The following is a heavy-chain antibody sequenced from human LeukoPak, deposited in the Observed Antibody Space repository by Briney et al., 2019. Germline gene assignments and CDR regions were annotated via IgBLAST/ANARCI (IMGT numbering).Heavy chain of an antibody. D-gene: IGHD5-12*01. Sequence: GGSLRLSCAASGFTFSNAWMSWVRQAPGKGLEWVGRIKSKTDGGTTDYAAPVKGRFTISRDDSKNTLYLQMNSLKTEDTAVYYCTTDPSGYAVMDYWGQGTLVTVSS. CDR3: TTDPSGYAVMDY. CDR1: GFTFSNAW. J-gene: IGHJ4*02. V-gene: IGHV3-15*01. CDR2: IKSKTDGGTT.